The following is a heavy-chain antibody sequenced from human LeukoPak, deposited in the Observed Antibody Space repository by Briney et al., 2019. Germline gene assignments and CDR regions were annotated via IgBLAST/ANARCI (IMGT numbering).Heavy chain of an antibody. CDR3: AIIPRAAAGPSARSPFHY. Sequence: GGSLRLSCAASGFTFSYYWMSWVRQAPGKGLEWVANIKQDGSEEYYVDSVKGRFTISRDNAKNSLYLQMNSLRAEDTAVYYCAIIPRAAAGPSARSPFHYWGQGTLVTVSS. D-gene: IGHD6-13*01. CDR1: GFTFSYYW. J-gene: IGHJ4*02. V-gene: IGHV3-7*01. CDR2: IKQDGSEE.